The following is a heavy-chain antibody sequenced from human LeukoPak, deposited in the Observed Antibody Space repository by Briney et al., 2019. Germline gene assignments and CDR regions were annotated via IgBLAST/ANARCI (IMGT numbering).Heavy chain of an antibody. D-gene: IGHD3-9*01. V-gene: IGHV3-23*01. Sequence: GGSLRLSCAASGFTFSSYAMSWVRQAPGKGLEWVPAISGSGVSTYYADSVKGRFTISRDNSKNTLSLQMNSLRAEDTAVYYCAKGRHVLRYFDWLFLYWGQGTLVTVSS. CDR1: GFTFSSYA. CDR3: AKGRHVLRYFDWLFLY. CDR2: ISGSGVST. J-gene: IGHJ4*02.